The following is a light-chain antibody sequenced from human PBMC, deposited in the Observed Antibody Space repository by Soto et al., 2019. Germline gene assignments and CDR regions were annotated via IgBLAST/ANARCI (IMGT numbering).Light chain of an antibody. CDR1: QPVNSDY. Sequence: TQSPSTLSASVGDRVTKTCRARQPVNSDYLAWFQQIPGQAPRLLIFATSRRATDIPDRFSGSGSGTDFTLAIRRLEPEDFAVYYCHQFGYSPRTFGQGTKVDIK. V-gene: IGKV3-20*01. CDR2: ATS. J-gene: IGKJ1*01. CDR3: HQFGYSPRT.